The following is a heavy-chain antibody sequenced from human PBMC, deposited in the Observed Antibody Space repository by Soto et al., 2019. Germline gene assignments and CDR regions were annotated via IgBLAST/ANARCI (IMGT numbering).Heavy chain of an antibody. CDR1: GFTFSDYY. V-gene: IGHV3-11*01. J-gene: IGHJ4*02. CDR3: ARVRWLQSLVDY. Sequence: LSLSCAASGFTFSDYYMSWIRQAPGKGLEWVSYISSSGSTIYYADSVKGRYTISRDNAKNSMYLQMNRLRAEDTGVYYCARVRWLQSLVDYWGQGTLVTVSS. D-gene: IGHD5-12*01. CDR2: ISSSGSTI.